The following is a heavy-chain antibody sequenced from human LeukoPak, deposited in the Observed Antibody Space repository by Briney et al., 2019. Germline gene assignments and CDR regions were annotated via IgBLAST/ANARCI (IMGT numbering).Heavy chain of an antibody. J-gene: IGHJ6*03. V-gene: IGHV1-2*02. CDR2: ISPNSGGT. Sequence: ASMKVSCKASGYTFSGYYLHWVRQAPGQGLVWMGWISPNSGGTNYAQKFQGRVTMTGDTSISTAYMELSRLRSDDTAVYYCARGDVVVVVAATQLYYYYMDVWGKGTTVTVSS. D-gene: IGHD2-15*01. CDR1: GYTFSGYY. CDR3: ARGDVVVVVAATQLYYYYMDV.